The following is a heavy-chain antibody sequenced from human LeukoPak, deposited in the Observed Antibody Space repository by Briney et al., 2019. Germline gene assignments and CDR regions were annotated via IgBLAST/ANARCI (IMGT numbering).Heavy chain of an antibody. Sequence: PGGSLRLSCEASGFTFSSYWMSWVRQAPGKGLEWVANIKTDGSEKYYVDSVKGRFTISRDNSKNTLYLQMNSLRAEDTAVYYCATSSRASSGYSSLWGQGTLVTVSS. CDR1: GFTFSSYW. D-gene: IGHD3-22*01. J-gene: IGHJ4*02. CDR3: ATSSRASSGYSSL. V-gene: IGHV3-7*03. CDR2: IKTDGSEK.